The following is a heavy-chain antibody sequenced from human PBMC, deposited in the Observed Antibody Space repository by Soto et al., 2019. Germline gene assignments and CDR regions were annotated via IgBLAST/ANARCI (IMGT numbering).Heavy chain of an antibody. V-gene: IGHV4-34*01. CDR1: GGSFSGYY. Sequence: QVQLQQWGAGLLKPSETLSLTCAVYGGSFSGYYWSWIRQPPGKGLEWIGEINHSGSTNYNPSLKSRVTISVDPSKNQFSLKLSSVTAADTAVYYCARNLLHLGYCSGGSCSNWFDPWGQGTLVTVSS. CDR3: ARNLLHLGYCSGGSCSNWFDP. D-gene: IGHD2-15*01. J-gene: IGHJ5*02. CDR2: INHSGST.